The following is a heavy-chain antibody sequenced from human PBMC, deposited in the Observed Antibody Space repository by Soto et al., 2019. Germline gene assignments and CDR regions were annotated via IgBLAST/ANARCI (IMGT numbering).Heavy chain of an antibody. CDR2: ISSSSSYI. V-gene: IGHV3-21*01. CDR3: ARDGSNRAIDY. J-gene: IGHJ4*02. Sequence: TGGSLRLSCAASGFTFSSYSMNWVRQAPGKGLEWVSSISSSSSYIYYTDSVKGRFTISRDNAKNSLYLQMNSLRAEDTAVYYCARDGSNRAIDYWGQGTLVTVSS. D-gene: IGHD1-26*01. CDR1: GFTFSSYS.